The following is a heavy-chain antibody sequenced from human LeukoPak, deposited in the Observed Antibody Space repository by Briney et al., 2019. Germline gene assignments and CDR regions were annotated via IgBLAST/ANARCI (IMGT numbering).Heavy chain of an antibody. J-gene: IGHJ4*02. CDR2: ISSSGSTI. V-gene: IGHV3-48*03. CDR3: AGYYDYVWGSYRYFDY. Sequence: GGSLRLSCAASGFTFSSYEMNWVRQAPGKGLEWVSYISSSGSTIYYADSVKGRFTISGDNAKNSLYLQMNSLRAEDTAVYYCAGYYDYVWGSYRYFDYWGQGTLVTVSS. D-gene: IGHD3-16*02. CDR1: GFTFSSYE.